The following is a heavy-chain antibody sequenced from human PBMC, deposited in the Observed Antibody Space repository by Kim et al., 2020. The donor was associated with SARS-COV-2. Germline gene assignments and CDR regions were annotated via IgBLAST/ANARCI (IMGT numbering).Heavy chain of an antibody. D-gene: IGHD6-6*01. J-gene: IGHJ3*02. CDR3: ARGAALFDAFDI. CDR2: INAGNGNT. CDR1: GYTFTSYA. Sequence: ASVKVSCKASGYTFTSYAMHWVRQAPGQRLEWMGWINAGNGNTKYSQKFQGRVTITRDTSASTAYMELSSLRSEDTAVYYCARGAALFDAFDIWGQGTMVTVSS. V-gene: IGHV1-3*01.